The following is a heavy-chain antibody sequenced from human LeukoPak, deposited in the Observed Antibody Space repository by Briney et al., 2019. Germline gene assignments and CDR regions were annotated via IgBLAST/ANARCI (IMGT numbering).Heavy chain of an antibody. CDR1: GYTFTSYS. V-gene: IGHV1-18*04. J-gene: IGHJ4*02. D-gene: IGHD3-16*01. Sequence: ASVEVSCKASGYTFTSYSISWVRQAPGQGLEWMGWISAYNGNTNYAQKLQGRVTMTTDTSTSTAYMELRSLRSDDTAVYYCARVGLGGKGENHVDYWGQGTLVTVSS. CDR2: ISAYNGNT. CDR3: ARVGLGGKGENHVDY.